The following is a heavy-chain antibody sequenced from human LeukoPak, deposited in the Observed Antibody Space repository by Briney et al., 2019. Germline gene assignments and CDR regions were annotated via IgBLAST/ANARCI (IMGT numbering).Heavy chain of an antibody. J-gene: IGHJ4*02. V-gene: IGHV1-46*01. CDR2: INPTGGST. CDR3: ARDHYHKIRSVMVTAPDY. D-gene: IGHD2-21*02. CDR1: GYTFTGYY. Sequence: ASVKVSCEASGYTFTGYYMHWVRQAPGQGLEWMGIINPTGGSTSYAQKFQGRVTMTRDTSTSTVYMELSSLRSEDTAVYYCARDHYHKIRSVMVTAPDYWGQGTLVIVSS.